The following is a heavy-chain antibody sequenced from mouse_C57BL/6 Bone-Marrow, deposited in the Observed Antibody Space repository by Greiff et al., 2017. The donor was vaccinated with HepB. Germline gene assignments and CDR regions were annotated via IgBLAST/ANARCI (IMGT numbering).Heavy chain of an antibody. V-gene: IGHV5-15*01. CDR1: GFTFSDYG. CDR3: ARRITTVVAYYAMDY. Sequence: EVKVVESGGGLVQPGGSLKLSCAASGFTFSDYGMAWVRQAPRKGPEWVAFISNLAYSIYYADTVTGRFTISRENAKNTLYLEMSSLRSEDTAMYYCARRITTVVAYYAMDYWGQGTSVTVSS. CDR2: ISNLAYSI. D-gene: IGHD1-1*01. J-gene: IGHJ4*01.